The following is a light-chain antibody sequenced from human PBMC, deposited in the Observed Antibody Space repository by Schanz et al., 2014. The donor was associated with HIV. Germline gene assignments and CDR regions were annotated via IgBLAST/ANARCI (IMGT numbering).Light chain of an antibody. CDR3: AAWDDNLRCPV. CDR2: DDN. V-gene: IGLV1-40*01. CDR1: SSNIGAGYD. Sequence: QSVLTQPPSVSGAPGQRVTISCTGSSSNIGAGYDVHWYQQLPGTAPKLLIFDDNSRPSGVPDRVSASKSGTSASLAISGLRSEDEAEYFCAAWDDNLRCPVFGGGTKLTVL. J-gene: IGLJ3*02.